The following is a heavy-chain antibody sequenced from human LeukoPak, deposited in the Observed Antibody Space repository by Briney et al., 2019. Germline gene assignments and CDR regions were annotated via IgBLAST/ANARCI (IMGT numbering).Heavy chain of an antibody. Sequence: ASVKVSCKASGYTFTSYDINWVRQATGQGLEWMGWMNPNSGNTGYAQKFQGRVTITRNTSISTAYMELSSLRSEDTAVYYCAGVGVPRSSKNAFDIWGQGTMVTVSS. CDR1: GYTFTSYD. D-gene: IGHD2-2*01. CDR2: MNPNSGNT. CDR3: AGVGVPRSSKNAFDI. J-gene: IGHJ3*02. V-gene: IGHV1-8*03.